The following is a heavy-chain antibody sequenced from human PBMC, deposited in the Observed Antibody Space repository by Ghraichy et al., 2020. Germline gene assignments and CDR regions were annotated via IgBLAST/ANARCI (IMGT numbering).Heavy chain of an antibody. CDR1: GFIFSSYC. J-gene: IGHJ4*02. V-gene: IGHV3-7*01. D-gene: IGHD2-15*01. Sequence: GGSLRLSCAASGFIFSSYCMSWVRQAPGKGLEWVANIKQDGSEKYYVDSVKGRFTISRDNAKNTLYLQMNSLRAEDTAVYYCAREYCSGGRCFFGTGGSHFDYWGQGTLVPVSS. CDR3: AREYCSGGRCFFGTGGSHFDY. CDR2: IKQDGSEK.